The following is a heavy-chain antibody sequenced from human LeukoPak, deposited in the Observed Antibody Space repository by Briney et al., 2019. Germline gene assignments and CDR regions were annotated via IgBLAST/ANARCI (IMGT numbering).Heavy chain of an antibody. V-gene: IGHV3-30-3*01. Sequence: GRSLRLSCAASGFTFSSYAMHWVRQAPGKGLEWVAVISYDGSNKYYADSVKGRFTISRDNSKNTLFLQMNSLRGDDTAVYCCARDWVNTLGPLTWGQGTLVTVSS. J-gene: IGHJ5*02. D-gene: IGHD2-2*02. CDR3: ARDWVNTLGPLT. CDR2: ISYDGSNK. CDR1: GFTFSSYA.